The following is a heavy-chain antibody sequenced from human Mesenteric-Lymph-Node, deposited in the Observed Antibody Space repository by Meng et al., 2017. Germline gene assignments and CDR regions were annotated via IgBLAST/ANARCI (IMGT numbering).Heavy chain of an antibody. CDR2: IYHSGST. Sequence: QVPLQEAGRGLVKPSGTLSLTCAVSGGSLSSRNWWSWVRQPPGKGLEWIGEIYHSGSTNYNPSLKSRVTISVDESQNQFSLRLSSVTAADTAVYYCASFDHIPRRNYFDYWGQGTLVTVSS. D-gene: IGHD2-21*01. V-gene: IGHV4-4*02. CDR1: GGSLSSRNW. CDR3: ASFDHIPRRNYFDY. J-gene: IGHJ4*02.